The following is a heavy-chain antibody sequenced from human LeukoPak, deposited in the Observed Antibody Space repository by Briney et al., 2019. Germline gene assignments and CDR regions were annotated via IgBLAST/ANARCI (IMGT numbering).Heavy chain of an antibody. V-gene: IGHV3-66*01. J-gene: IGHJ3*02. CDR1: GFTVGSNY. Sequence: GGSLRLSCAASGFTVGSNYMSWVRQAPGKGLEWVSVIYSGGSTYYADSVKGRFTISRDNSKNTLFLQMNSLRPEDTAVYYCARERITMISEAFDIWGQGTMVTVSS. CDR3: ARERITMISEAFDI. D-gene: IGHD3-22*01. CDR2: IYSGGST.